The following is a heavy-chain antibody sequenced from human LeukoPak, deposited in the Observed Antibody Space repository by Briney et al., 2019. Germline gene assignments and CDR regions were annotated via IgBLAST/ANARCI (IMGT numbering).Heavy chain of an antibody. J-gene: IGHJ4*02. CDR3: AKLRSTSIAVAVFDY. D-gene: IGHD6-19*01. V-gene: IGHV3-23*01. Sequence: GGSLRLSCAASGLTFSSYAMSWVRQAPGKGLEWVSSISESGGSTYYADSVKGRFTISRDNSKNMLYLQMNSLRAEDTAVYYCAKLRSTSIAVAVFDYWGQGALVTVSS. CDR1: GLTFSSYA. CDR2: ISESGGST.